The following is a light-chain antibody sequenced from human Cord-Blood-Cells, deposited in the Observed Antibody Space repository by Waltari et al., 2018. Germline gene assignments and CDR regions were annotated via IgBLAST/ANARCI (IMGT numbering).Light chain of an antibody. J-gene: IGLJ3*02. CDR3: QSADSSGTYPV. CDR2: KDS. CDR1: ALPKTY. Sequence: SYDLTPPPPAHVSPGQPPRITSSGNALPKTYAYWYQQKPGQAPVLVIYKDSERPSGIPERFSGSSSGTTVTLTISGVQAEDEADYYCQSADSSGTYPVFGGGTKLTVL. V-gene: IGLV3-25*03.